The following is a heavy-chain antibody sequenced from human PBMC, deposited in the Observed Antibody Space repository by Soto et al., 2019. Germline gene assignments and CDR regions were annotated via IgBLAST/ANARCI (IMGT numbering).Heavy chain of an antibody. CDR3: AKSRWLQLIDY. CDR1: GFTFCSYG. CDR2: ISYDGSNK. D-gene: IGHD5-12*01. J-gene: IGHJ4*02. V-gene: IGHV3-30*18. Sequence: GGSLRLSCAASGFTFCSYGMHWVRQAPGKGLEWVAVISYDGSNKYYADSVKGRFTISRDNSKNTLYLQMNSLRAEDTAVYYCAKSRWLQLIDYWGQGTLVTVSS.